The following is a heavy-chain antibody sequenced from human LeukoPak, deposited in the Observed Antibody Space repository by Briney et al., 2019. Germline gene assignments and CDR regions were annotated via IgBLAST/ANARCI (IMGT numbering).Heavy chain of an antibody. J-gene: IGHJ3*02. CDR2: IYSGGST. CDR1: GFTVSSNY. Sequence: GGSQRLSCAASGFTVSSNYMSWVRQAPGKGLEWVSVIYSGGSTYYADSVKGRFTISRDNSKNTLYLQMNSLRAEDTAVYYCARDIFPHAFDIWGQGTMVTVSS. D-gene: IGHD3-9*01. V-gene: IGHV3-53*01. CDR3: ARDIFPHAFDI.